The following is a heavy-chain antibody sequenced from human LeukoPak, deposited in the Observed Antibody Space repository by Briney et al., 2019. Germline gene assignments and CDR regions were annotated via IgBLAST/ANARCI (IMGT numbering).Heavy chain of an antibody. D-gene: IGHD5-24*01. Sequence: ASVKVSCKASGYTFTSYYMHWVRQAPGQGHEWMGIINPSGGSTSYAQKFQGRVTMTRDTSTSTVYMELSSLRSEDTAVYYCARDGYNLAPFDYWGQGTLVTVSS. CDR2: INPSGGST. J-gene: IGHJ4*02. CDR1: GYTFTSYY. CDR3: ARDGYNLAPFDY. V-gene: IGHV1-46*01.